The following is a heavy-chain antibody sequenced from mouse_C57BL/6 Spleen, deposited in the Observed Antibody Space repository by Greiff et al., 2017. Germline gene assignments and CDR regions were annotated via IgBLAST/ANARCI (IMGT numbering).Heavy chain of an antibody. V-gene: IGHV1-53*01. Sequence: VKLQQPGTELVKPGASVKLSCKASGYTFTSYWMHWVKQRPGQGLEWIGNINPSNGGTNYNEKFKSKATLTVDKSSSTAYMQLSSLTSEDSAVYYCARGYGSSYPYWYFDVWGTGTTVTVSS. D-gene: IGHD1-1*01. J-gene: IGHJ1*03. CDR1: GYTFTSYW. CDR2: INPSNGGT. CDR3: ARGYGSSYPYWYFDV.